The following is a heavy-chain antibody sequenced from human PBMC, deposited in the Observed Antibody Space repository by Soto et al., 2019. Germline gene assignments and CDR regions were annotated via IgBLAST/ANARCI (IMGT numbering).Heavy chain of an antibody. V-gene: IGHV1-46*01. CDR3: ARGLTLAADY. Sequence: ASVKVSCKASGYTFTSYYMHWVRQAPGQGLEWMGIINPSGGSTSYAQKFQGRVTITRDTSASTAYMELSSLRSEDTAVYYCARGLTLAADYWGQGTLVTVSS. CDR1: GYTFTSYY. J-gene: IGHJ4*02. CDR2: INPSGGST.